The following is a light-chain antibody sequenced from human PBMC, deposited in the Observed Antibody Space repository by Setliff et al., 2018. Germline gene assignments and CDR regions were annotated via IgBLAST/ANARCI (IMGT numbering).Light chain of an antibody. CDR1: LGSDSTANY. J-gene: IGLJ1*01. Sequence: QTVVTQEPSFSVSPGGTVTLTCALSLGSDSTANYPSWYQQTPGQAPRRLIYRTNSRRSGVPARFSGSILGNKAALTITGAQAEDESDYYCLLSMGSGISVFGTGTKVTVL. CDR2: RTN. V-gene: IGLV8-61*01. CDR3: LLSMGSGISV.